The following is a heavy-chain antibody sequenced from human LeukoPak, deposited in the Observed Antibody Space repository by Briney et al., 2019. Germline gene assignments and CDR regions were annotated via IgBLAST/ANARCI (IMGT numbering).Heavy chain of an antibody. V-gene: IGHV4-59*08. Sequence: SETLSPTCTVSGGSISSYYWSWIRQPPGKGLEWIAYISDIGSINYNPSLKSRVTISLNTSKNQFSLKLSSVTAADTAVYYCAGHHPRNTVDFWGQGTLVTVSS. J-gene: IGHJ4*02. D-gene: IGHD2-8*02. CDR2: ISDIGSI. CDR3: AGHHPRNTVDF. CDR1: GGSISSYY.